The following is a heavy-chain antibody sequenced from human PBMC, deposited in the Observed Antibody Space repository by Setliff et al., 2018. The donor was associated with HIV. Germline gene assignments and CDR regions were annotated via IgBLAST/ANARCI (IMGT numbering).Heavy chain of an antibody. J-gene: IGHJ6*03. Sequence: GGSLRLSCAASGFIFSSYAMCWIRQAPGKGLEWVSFISTSGSPIYYADSVKGRFTISRDNAKNSLYLQMHSLRAEDTAIYYCAKMTHSYHFYMDAWGNGTTVTVSS. CDR3: AKMTHSYHFYMDA. V-gene: IGHV3-11*04. CDR1: GFIFSSYA. D-gene: IGHD2-21*02. CDR2: ISTSGSPI.